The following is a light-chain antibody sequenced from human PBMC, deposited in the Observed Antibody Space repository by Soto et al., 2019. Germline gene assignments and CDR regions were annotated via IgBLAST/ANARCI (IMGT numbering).Light chain of an antibody. J-gene: IGKJ1*01. V-gene: IGKV3-11*01. CDR3: QQRSNWWT. Sequence: EIVLTQSPATLSLSPGERATLSCRASQSVSSYLAWYQQKPGQAPRLLIYDASNRATGIPARFSGSGSGTDFTLTISCLEPEDFAVYYCQQRSNWWTFGQGTRWIS. CDR2: DAS. CDR1: QSVSSY.